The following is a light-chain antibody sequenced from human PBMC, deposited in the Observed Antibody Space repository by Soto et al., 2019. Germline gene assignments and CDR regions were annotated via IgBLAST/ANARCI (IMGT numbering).Light chain of an antibody. CDR2: KAS. J-gene: IGKJ1*01. CDR1: QSISSW. Sequence: DIPLTQSPATLSSSVGDRVTLTCRASQSISSWLAWYHQKPAKAPQLLIYKASRLESGVPSKFSGSGSGTDFTLTISSLQPDDFAIYYCQQYDSLPFTFGEGTKVEIK. CDR3: QQYDSLPFT. V-gene: IGKV1-5*03.